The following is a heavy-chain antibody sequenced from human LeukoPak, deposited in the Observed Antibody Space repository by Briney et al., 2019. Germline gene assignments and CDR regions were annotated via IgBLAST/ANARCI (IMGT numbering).Heavy chain of an antibody. CDR2: IYSGGST. J-gene: IGHJ3*02. V-gene: IGHV3-53*05. D-gene: IGHD1-26*01. CDR3: AREFPDSGSYFCAFDI. Sequence: PGESLRLSCAVSGFIVSGDYMSWVRQAPGKELEWVSTIYSGGSTYYADSVKGRFTISRDNSKNTLYLQMNSLRAEDTAVYYCAREFPDSGSYFCAFDIWGQGTMVTVSS. CDR1: GFIVSGDY.